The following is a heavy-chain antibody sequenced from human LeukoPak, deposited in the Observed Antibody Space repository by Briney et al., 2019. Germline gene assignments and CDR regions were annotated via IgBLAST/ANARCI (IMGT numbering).Heavy chain of an antibody. CDR3: ARTTQSSTVIQD. J-gene: IGHJ1*01. D-gene: IGHD2-2*01. CDR2: IYYSGST. CDR1: GGSISSSSYY. V-gene: IGHV4-39*01. Sequence: SETLSLTCTASGGSISSSSYYWGWIRQPPGKGLEWIGSIYYSGSTYYNPSINSRATIAVDTSKNQFSLKLSSVAAAVTAVYYCARTTQSSTVIQDWGQGTLVTVSS.